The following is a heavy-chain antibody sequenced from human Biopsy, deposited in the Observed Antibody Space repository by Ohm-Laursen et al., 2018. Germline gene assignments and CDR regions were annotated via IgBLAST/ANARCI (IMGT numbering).Heavy chain of an antibody. Sequence: TQTLTLTCTFSGFSFTTVGMRVTWIRQAPGKALEWLAHIDWAGDTRYSASLKTRLSISKDTFKDQVVLTMTDIDPVDTATYYCARASASQYYGVDIWGQGALVTVSS. CDR1: GFSFTTVGMR. CDR3: ARASASQYYGVDI. CDR2: IDWAGDT. J-gene: IGHJ4*02. D-gene: IGHD4-17*01. V-gene: IGHV2-70*04.